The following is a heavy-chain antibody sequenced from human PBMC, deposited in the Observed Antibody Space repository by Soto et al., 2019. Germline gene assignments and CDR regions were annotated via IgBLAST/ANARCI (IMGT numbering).Heavy chain of an antibody. CDR3: AGFLYGSGSYYTDY. CDR2: INPNIGGT. Sequence: ASVKVSCKASGYIFTDYYMHWVRQAPGQELGWMGRINPNIGGTNYAQKFQGRVTITADESMSTAYMELSSLRSEDTAVYYCAGFLYGSGSYYTDYWGQGTLVTVSS. V-gene: IGHV1-2*06. CDR1: GYIFTDYY. D-gene: IGHD3-10*01. J-gene: IGHJ4*02.